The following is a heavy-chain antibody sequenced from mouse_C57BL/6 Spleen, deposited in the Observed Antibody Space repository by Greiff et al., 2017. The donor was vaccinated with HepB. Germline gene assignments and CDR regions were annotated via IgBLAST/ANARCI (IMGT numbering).Heavy chain of an antibody. J-gene: IGHJ3*01. CDR1: GFTFSDYG. D-gene: IGHD1-1*01. Sequence: DVHLVESGGGLVKPGGSLKLSCAASGFTFSDYGMHWVRQAPEKGLEWVAYISSGSSTIYYADTVKGRFTISRDNAKNTLFLQMTSLRSEDTAMYYCARTPHYYGSSWFAYWGQGTLVTVSA. V-gene: IGHV5-17*01. CDR3: ARTPHYYGSSWFAY. CDR2: ISSGSSTI.